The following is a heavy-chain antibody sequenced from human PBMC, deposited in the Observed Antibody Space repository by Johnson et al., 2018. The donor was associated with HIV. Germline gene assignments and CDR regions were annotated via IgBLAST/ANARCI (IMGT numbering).Heavy chain of an antibody. CDR3: AIDTREWQLRGWEDFDV. V-gene: IGHV3-74*01. D-gene: IGHD5-24*01. CDR1: GFTFSNAW. CDR2: INSDGSGT. Sequence: VQLVESGGGLVKPGGSLRLSCAASGFTFSNAWMHWVRQAPGKGLVWVSRINSDGSGTSHADSVKGRFTVSRDNSKNTLYLQMSNLRADDTAVYYCAIDTREWQLRGWEDFDVWGQGTMVTVSS. J-gene: IGHJ3*01.